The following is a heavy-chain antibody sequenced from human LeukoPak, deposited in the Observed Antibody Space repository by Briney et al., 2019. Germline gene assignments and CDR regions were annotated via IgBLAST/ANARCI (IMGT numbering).Heavy chain of an antibody. V-gene: IGHV1-69*13. CDR3: ARDRWTWPIPVELVAAMGAFDI. CDR1: RGTLSSYA. J-gene: IGHJ3*02. Sequence: SVNVSRKASRGTLSSYAISWVRQAPGPRVEWRGGVIPIFCIANHAQKCHGRVTITSDESPRTDYMELSSMRSEDTALYYCARDRWTWPIPVELVAAMGAFDIWGQGTMVTVS. D-gene: IGHD2-15*01. CDR2: VIPIFCIA.